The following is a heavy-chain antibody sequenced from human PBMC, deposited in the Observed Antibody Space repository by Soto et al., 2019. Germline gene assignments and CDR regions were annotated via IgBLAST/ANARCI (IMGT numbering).Heavy chain of an antibody. V-gene: IGHV3-15*07. CDR1: GFKFSDAW. J-gene: IGHJ3*01. D-gene: IGHD2-2*03. CDR3: THDWTLYPENAV. Sequence: EEQLVESGGGLVEPGGSLRLSCAGSGFKFSDAWMNWIRHAPGKGLEWVGRIKSKGSGATIEYAGPVKGRFIISRDDSKSTVFRQMNGLKTDYKAVYFCTHDWTLYPENAVWGHGTMVPVSS. CDR2: IKSKGSGATI.